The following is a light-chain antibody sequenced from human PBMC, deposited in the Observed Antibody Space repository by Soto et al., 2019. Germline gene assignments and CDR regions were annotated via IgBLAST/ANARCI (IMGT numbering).Light chain of an antibody. J-gene: IGKJ5*01. CDR1: QSVGSY. CDR3: QQRSNWPPT. CDR2: DAS. V-gene: IGKV3-11*01. Sequence: EIVLTQSPATLSLSPGERATLSCRSSQSVGSYLAWHQQKPGQAPRLLMYDASNSATGIPARFSGSGSGTDFTLTISSLEPEDFAVYYCQQRSNWPPTFGQGTRLEIK.